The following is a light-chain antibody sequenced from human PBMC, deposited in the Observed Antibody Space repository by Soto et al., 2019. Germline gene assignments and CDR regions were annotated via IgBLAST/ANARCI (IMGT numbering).Light chain of an antibody. J-gene: IGLJ1*01. V-gene: IGLV2-8*01. CDR1: SSDVGSSNY. CDR3: SSTACSDNPFV. CDR2: EVS. Sequence: QSALTQPPSASGSPGQSVTISCTGTSSDVGSSNYVSWYQQHPGKAPKVVIYEVSKRPSGVPDRFSVSQTGNKASLTVSGLQADDEADYYCSSTACSDNPFVFGTGTKLTVL.